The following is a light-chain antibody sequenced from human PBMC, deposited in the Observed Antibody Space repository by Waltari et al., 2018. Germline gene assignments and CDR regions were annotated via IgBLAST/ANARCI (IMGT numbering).Light chain of an antibody. Sequence: QSVLTQPPSASGTPGQSVPISCFGSSSNIGSNTVNWYQQLPGTAPKLLIYSNHQRPSGGPDRFSASKSGTSASLAISGLQSGDGADFYCAAWDDSLNAWVFGGGTKV. CDR2: SNH. CDR1: SSNIGSNT. J-gene: IGLJ3*02. CDR3: AAWDDSLNAWV. V-gene: IGLV1-44*01.